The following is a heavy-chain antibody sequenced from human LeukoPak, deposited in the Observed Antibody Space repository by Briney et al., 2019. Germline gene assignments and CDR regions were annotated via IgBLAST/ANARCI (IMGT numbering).Heavy chain of an antibody. CDR3: ARLGAGPTYYDFWSGYSSFYFDY. J-gene: IGHJ4*02. CDR1: GGSTSSSNYY. Sequence: SETLSLTCTVPGGSTSSSNYYWGWIRQPPGKGLEWIGGIHYSGNTYYNPSLKSRVTISVDTSKNQFSLKLSSVTAADTAVYYCARLGAGPTYYDFWSGYSSFYFDYWGQGTLVTVSS. V-gene: IGHV4-39*01. CDR2: IHYSGNT. D-gene: IGHD3-3*01.